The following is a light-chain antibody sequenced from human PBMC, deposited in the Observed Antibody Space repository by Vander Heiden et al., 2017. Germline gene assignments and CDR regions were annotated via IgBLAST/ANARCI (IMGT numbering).Light chain of an antibody. J-gene: IGKJ2*01. CDR2: GAS. CDR1: QSVSSSY. V-gene: IGKV3-20*01. Sequence: TLSCRASQSVSSSYLAWYQQKPGQAPRLLIYGASSRATGIPDRFSGSGSGTDFTLTISRLEPEDFAVYYCQQYGSSPLTFGQGTKLEIK. CDR3: QQYGSSPLT.